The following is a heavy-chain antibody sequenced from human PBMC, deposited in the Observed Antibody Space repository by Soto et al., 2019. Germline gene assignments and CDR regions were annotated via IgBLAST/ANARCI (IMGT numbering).Heavy chain of an antibody. D-gene: IGHD6-19*01. V-gene: IGHV3-7*01. CDR2: IKLDGSEK. J-gene: IGHJ2*01. CDR1: GFTFSSYW. Sequence: HPGGSLRLSCAASGFTFSSYWMSWVRQAPGKGLEWVANIKLDGSEKYFVDSVKGRFTISRDNAKNSLYLQMNSLRAEDTALYYCAREGLSSYSSGRHAYWYFDLWGRGTLVTVSS. CDR3: AREGLSSYSSGRHAYWYFDL.